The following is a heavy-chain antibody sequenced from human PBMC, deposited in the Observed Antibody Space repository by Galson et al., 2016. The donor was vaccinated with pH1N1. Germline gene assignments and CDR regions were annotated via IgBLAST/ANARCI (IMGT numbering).Heavy chain of an antibody. CDR3: ARAGGHAAMDPFGF. CDR2: MIPILGLS. Sequence: SVKVSCKASGGTFTSYTITWVRQAPGQGLEWMGRMIPILGLSNYAQKSQGRVTITADKSRSTAYMELSSLKSEDTAVYFCARAGGHAAMDPFGFWGQGTLVTVSS. D-gene: IGHD5-18*01. V-gene: IGHV1-69*02. CDR1: GGTFTSYT. J-gene: IGHJ4*02.